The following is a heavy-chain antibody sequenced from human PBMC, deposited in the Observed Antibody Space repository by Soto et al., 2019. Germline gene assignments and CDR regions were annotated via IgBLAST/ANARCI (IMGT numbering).Heavy chain of an antibody. V-gene: IGHV3-23*01. CDR2: ISGSGSKT. CDR1: GFTFSSYA. CDR3: AKDSLNYYYSSGPFDP. J-gene: IGHJ5*02. D-gene: IGHD3-10*01. Sequence: GGSLKLSCAASGFTFSSYAMSWVRQAPGKGLEWVSTISGSGSKTYYADSVKGRFTISKDNSKSTLNLQMNSLRAEDTAVYYCAKDSLNYYYSSGPFDPCGQGTLGTVSS.